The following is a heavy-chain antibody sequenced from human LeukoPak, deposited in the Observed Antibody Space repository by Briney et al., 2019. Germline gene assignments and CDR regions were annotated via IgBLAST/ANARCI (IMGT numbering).Heavy chain of an antibody. V-gene: IGHV3-21*01. CDR2: ISSSSSYI. Sequence: GGSLRLSCAASGFTFSSYSMNWVRQAPGEGLEWVSSISSSSSYIYYADSVKGRFTITRDNAKNSLYLQMNSRRAKDTAVYYCARDNWELLKYRDAFDIWGQGTMVTVSS. CDR3: ARDNWELLKYRDAFDI. D-gene: IGHD1-26*01. CDR1: GFTFSSYS. J-gene: IGHJ3*02.